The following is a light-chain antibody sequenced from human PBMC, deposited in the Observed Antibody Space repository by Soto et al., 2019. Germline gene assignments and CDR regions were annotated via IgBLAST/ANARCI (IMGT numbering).Light chain of an antibody. Sequence: EIVMTQSPATLSVSPGERATLSCRASQSVSSDLAWYHQKPGQAPRLPIHGASTRATGIPARFSGSGSGTEFTLTINSLQSEDFAVYYCQQYNNWPRTFGQGTKVDIK. J-gene: IGKJ1*01. CDR1: QSVSSD. CDR3: QQYNNWPRT. V-gene: IGKV3-15*01. CDR2: GAS.